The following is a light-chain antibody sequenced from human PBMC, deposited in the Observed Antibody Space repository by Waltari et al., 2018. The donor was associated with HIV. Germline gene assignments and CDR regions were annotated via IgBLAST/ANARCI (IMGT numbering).Light chain of an antibody. CDR1: SSDVGGYNY. V-gene: IGLV2-8*01. J-gene: IGLJ3*02. Sequence: TISCTGTSSDVGGYNYVSWYQQHPGKAPQLMIYEVSQRPSGVPNRFSGSKSGNTASLTVSGLQTEDEANYYCSSYAGSNNWVFGGGTNLTVL. CDR3: SSYAGSNNWV. CDR2: EVS.